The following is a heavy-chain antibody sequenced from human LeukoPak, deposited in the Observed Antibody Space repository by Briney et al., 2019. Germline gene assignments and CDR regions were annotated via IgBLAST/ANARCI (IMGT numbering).Heavy chain of an antibody. CDR3: ARGRNVFVS. V-gene: IGHV3-74*01. D-gene: IGHD3-10*02. Sequence: GGSLRLSCAASRFTFSSYWMHWVRQAPGKGLVWVSRIDSDGSGTVYADSVMGRFTISRDSAKNTLYLQMNSLRAEDTAVYYCARGRNVFVSWGQGTLVTVSS. J-gene: IGHJ4*02. CDR2: IDSDGSGT. CDR1: RFTFSSYW.